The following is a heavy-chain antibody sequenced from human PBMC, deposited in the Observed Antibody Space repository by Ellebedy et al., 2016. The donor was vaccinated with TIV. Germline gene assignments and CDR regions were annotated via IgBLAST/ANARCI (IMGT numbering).Heavy chain of an antibody. D-gene: IGHD3-22*01. J-gene: IGHJ5*02. Sequence: PGGSLRLSCAASTFTFSTSIIQWVRQAPGKGLEWVALIPHDGGNEQYADSVAGRFTISRDNSKNTVDLQMNSLRLEDTGLYYCVREEGSSGFAGYFDPWGQGTLVTVSS. CDR3: VREEGSSGFAGYFDP. V-gene: IGHV3-30-3*01. CDR2: IPHDGGNE. CDR1: TFTFSTSI.